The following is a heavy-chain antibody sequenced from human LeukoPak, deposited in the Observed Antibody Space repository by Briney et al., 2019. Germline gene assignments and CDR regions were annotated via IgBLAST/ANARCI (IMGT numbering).Heavy chain of an antibody. J-gene: IGHJ4*02. CDR2: ITGSGGST. Sequence: PGGSLRLSCAASGFTFSSSAMSWVRQAPGRGLEWVSGITGSGGSTYYADSVKGRFTIYRDNAMNTLYLQMNNLRAEDTAVYYCASRTGVYWGQGTLVSVSS. CDR3: ASRTGVY. V-gene: IGHV3-23*01. CDR1: GFTFSSSA. D-gene: IGHD1-14*01.